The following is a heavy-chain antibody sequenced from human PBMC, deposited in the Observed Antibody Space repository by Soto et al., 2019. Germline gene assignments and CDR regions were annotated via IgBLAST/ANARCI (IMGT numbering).Heavy chain of an antibody. CDR3: ETASTNYYYYYGMDA. J-gene: IGHJ6*02. CDR2: IDPRDSET. Sequence: PGESLKISCKASGYSFSSYWIGWVRQMPGKGLEWMGIIDPRDSETRYSPSFQGQVTISVDKFINTAYLQWSSLKASDTAMYYCETASTNYYYYYGMDAWGQGTTVTVSS. V-gene: IGHV5-51*01. CDR1: GYSFSSYW.